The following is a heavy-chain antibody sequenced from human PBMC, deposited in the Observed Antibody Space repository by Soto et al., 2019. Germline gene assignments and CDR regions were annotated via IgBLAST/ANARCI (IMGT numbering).Heavy chain of an antibody. CDR2: IHSSGTF. Sequence: QVQLQESGPGLVKPSETLSLTCTVSGASISNAYWSWIRQAAGKRLEWIGRIHSSGTFNYNPSLKGRVSISRDTSKNQISLKLSSVTAADTAVYYCARDNIVSKGYGMDVWGQGTTVTVSS. D-gene: IGHD5-12*01. J-gene: IGHJ6*02. CDR1: GASISNAY. CDR3: ARDNIVSKGYGMDV. V-gene: IGHV4-4*07.